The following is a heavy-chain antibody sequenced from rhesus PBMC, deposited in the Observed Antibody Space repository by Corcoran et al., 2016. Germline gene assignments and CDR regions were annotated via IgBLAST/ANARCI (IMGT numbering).Heavy chain of an antibody. CDR3: ARTRPSHTVTPRAFDF. D-gene: IGHD2-33*01. J-gene: IGHJ3*01. CDR2: ISGSSPTT. CDR1: GGSISDNYR. Sequence: QVQLQESGPGVVKPSETLSLTCAVSGGSISDNYRWSWIRQPPREALEWIGFISGSSPTTSYNPSLNCLSTISTDTSKNQFSLNLNSVTAADTAVYYCARTRPSHTVTPRAFDFWGQGLRVTVSS. V-gene: IGHV4S10*01.